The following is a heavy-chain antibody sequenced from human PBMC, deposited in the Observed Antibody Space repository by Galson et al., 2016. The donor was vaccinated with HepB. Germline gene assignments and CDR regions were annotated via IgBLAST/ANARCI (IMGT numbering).Heavy chain of an antibody. CDR3: TPCFPSSGPS. CDR2: IKGTPDGGTT. Sequence: SLRLSCAASGFTFHNAWMSWVRQAPGKGPEWVGRIKGTPDGGTTDYAAPVKGRFTISRDDSKSTMYLQMNSLKIEDTAVYHCTPCFPSSGPSWGRGTLVTVSS. V-gene: IGHV3-15*01. J-gene: IGHJ5*02. CDR1: GFTFHNAW. D-gene: IGHD3-22*01.